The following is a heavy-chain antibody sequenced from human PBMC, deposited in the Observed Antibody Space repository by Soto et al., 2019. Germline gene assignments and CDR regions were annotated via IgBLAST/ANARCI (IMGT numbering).Heavy chain of an antibody. J-gene: IGHJ4*02. CDR2: ISYDGNNK. CDR3: AKSVYNWNDGFFDY. Sequence: PGGSLRLSCAASGFTFCTYGMHWVRQASGKGLEWVAVISYDGNNKYYADSVKGRFTISRDNSKNTLYLQMSSLRAEDTAVYYCAKSVYNWNDGFFDYWGQGTLVTVSS. V-gene: IGHV3-30*18. D-gene: IGHD1-1*01. CDR1: GFTFCTYG.